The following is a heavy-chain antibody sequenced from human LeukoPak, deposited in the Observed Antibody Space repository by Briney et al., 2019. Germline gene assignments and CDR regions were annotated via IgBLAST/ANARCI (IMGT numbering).Heavy chain of an antibody. CDR3: ARVEMVYAHYYYYYMDV. CDR1: GFTFSSYW. V-gene: IGHV3-7*01. Sequence: GGSLRLSCAASGFTFSSYWMSWVRQAPGKGLEWVANIKQDGSEKYYVDSVKGRFTISRDNAKNSLYLQMNSLRAEDTAVYYCARVEMVYAHYYYYYMDVWGKGTTVTASS. J-gene: IGHJ6*03. CDR2: IKQDGSEK. D-gene: IGHD2-8*01.